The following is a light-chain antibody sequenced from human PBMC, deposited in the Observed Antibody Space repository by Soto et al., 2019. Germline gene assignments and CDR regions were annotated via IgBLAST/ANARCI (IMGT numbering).Light chain of an antibody. CDR2: EVS. J-gene: IGLJ1*01. Sequence: QCALTQPAFVSGSPGQSITISWTGTSSDVGSYNLVSWYQQHPGKAPKLMIYEVSKRPSGVSNRFPGSKSGNTASLTISGLQAEDEADYYCCSYAGSSTSLYVFGTGTKVTVL. CDR1: SSDVGSYNL. CDR3: CSYAGSSTSLYV. V-gene: IGLV2-23*02.